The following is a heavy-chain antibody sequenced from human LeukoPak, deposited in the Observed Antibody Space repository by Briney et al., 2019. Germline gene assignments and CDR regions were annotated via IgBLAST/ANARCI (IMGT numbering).Heavy chain of an antibody. V-gene: IGHV3-7*03. CDR3: ASPEMARDGTYAMDV. J-gene: IGHJ6*02. CDR1: GFTFSSYW. Sequence: PGGSLRLSCAASGFTFSSYWMSWVRQAPGKGLEWVANIKQDGSEKYYVDSVKGRFTISRDNSKNTLYLQMNSLRAEDTAVYYCASPEMARDGTYAMDVWGQGTTVTVSS. CDR2: IKQDGSEK. D-gene: IGHD5-24*01.